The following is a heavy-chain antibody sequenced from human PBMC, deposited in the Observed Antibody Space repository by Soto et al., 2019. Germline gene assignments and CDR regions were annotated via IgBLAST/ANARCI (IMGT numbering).Heavy chain of an antibody. CDR1: GGTFSSYA. Sequence: ASVKVSCKASGGTFSSYAISWVRQAPGQGLEWMGGIIPIFGTANYAQKFQGRVTITADESTSTAYMELSSLRSEDTAVYYCARDGYKCGRRYYYGMDVWGQGTTVTVSS. J-gene: IGHJ6*02. CDR2: IIPIFGTA. CDR3: ARDGYKCGRRYYYGMDV. D-gene: IGHD5-12*01. V-gene: IGHV1-69*13.